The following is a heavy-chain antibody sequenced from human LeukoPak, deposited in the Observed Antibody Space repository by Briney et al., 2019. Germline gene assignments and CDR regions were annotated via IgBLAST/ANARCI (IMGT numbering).Heavy chain of an antibody. CDR1: GYTFTSYG. Sequence: ASVKVSCKASGYTFTSYGISWVRQAPGQGLEWMGWISAYNGNTNYAQKLQGRVTMTTDTSTGTAYMELRSLRSDDTAVYYCAREDDILTGYYSFDYWGQGTLVTVSS. CDR3: AREDDILTGYYSFDY. D-gene: IGHD3-9*01. CDR2: ISAYNGNT. J-gene: IGHJ4*02. V-gene: IGHV1-18*01.